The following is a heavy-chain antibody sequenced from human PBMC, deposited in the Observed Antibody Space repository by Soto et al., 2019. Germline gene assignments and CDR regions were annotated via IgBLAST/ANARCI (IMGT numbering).Heavy chain of an antibody. CDR2: ISRSHSAI. CDR3: ATEGPNGYIPYYIDT. Sequence: PGGSLRLSCAASGFTFSSYSMNWVRQAPGKGLEWVSYISRSHSAIYYADSVKGRFTMSRDNAKNSLFLQMNSLRDEDRAVYYCATEGPNGYIPYYIDTWGQGVTVTVSS. V-gene: IGHV3-48*02. J-gene: IGHJ4*02. D-gene: IGHD5-12*01. CDR1: GFTFSSYS.